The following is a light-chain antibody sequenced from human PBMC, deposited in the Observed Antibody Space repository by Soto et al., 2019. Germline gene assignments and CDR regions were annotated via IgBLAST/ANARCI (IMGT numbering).Light chain of an antibody. CDR1: QSVLYSSNNKND. Sequence: DIVMTQSPDSLAVSLGERATINCKSSQSVLYSSNNKNDLAWYQQKPGQPPKLLIYWASTRESGVPDRFSGSGSGTDFTLTIISLQAEGVAVYYCQQYYSTPRTFGQGTKVEIK. V-gene: IGKV4-1*01. CDR3: QQYYSTPRT. CDR2: WAS. J-gene: IGKJ1*01.